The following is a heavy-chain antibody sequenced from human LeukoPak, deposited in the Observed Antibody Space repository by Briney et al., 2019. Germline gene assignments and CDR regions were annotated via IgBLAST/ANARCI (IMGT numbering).Heavy chain of an antibody. CDR2: INPNSGGT. Sequence: GASVKVSCTASGYTFTGYYMHWVRQAPGQGLEWMGWINPNSGGTNYAQKFQGRVTMTRDTSISTAYMELSRLRSDDTAVYYCARDAIEMATSSLDYWGQGTLVTVSS. J-gene: IGHJ4*02. CDR1: GYTFTGYY. D-gene: IGHD5-24*01. V-gene: IGHV1-2*02. CDR3: ARDAIEMATSSLDY.